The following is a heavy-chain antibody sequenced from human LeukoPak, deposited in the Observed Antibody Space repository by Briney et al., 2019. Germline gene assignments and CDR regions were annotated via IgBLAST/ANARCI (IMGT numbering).Heavy chain of an antibody. D-gene: IGHD6-19*01. V-gene: IGHV3-23*01. CDR1: GFTFSSYA. J-gene: IGHJ4*02. Sequence: PGGSLRLSCAASGFTFSSYAMSWVRHAPGKGLEWVSAISGSGGSTYYADSVKGRFTISRDNSKNTLYLQMNSLRAEDTAVYYCAKDPSIAVAGLFDYWGQGTLVTVSS. CDR2: ISGSGGST. CDR3: AKDPSIAVAGLFDY.